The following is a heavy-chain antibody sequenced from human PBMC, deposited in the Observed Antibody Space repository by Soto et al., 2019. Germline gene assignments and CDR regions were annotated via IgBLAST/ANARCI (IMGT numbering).Heavy chain of an antibody. CDR2: INGGNDKT. CDR3: ARVGYFDSDGSPRPYDY. J-gene: IGHJ4*02. Sequence: GASVKVSCKASGYSFTAYAIYWVRQAPRQMLEWLGWINGGNDKTGYSQRFQGRLSITKKTSATTAFMELSNLRSEDTAVYYCARVGYFDSDGSPRPYDYWGQGTLVTVSS. V-gene: IGHV1-3*01. D-gene: IGHD3-22*01. CDR1: GYSFTAYA.